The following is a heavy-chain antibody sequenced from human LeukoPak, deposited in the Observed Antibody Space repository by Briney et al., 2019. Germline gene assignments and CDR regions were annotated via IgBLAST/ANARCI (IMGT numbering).Heavy chain of an antibody. CDR2: IYTSGST. CDR1: GGSISSYY. J-gene: IGHJ3*02. D-gene: IGHD5-18*01. CDR3: ARGLRGYSYGQRMVQAFDI. V-gene: IGHV4-4*07. Sequence: SETPSLTCTVSGGSISSYYWSWIRQPAGKGLEWIGRIYTSGSTNYNPSLKSRVTMSVDTSKNQSSLKLSSVTAADTAVYYCARGLRGYSYGQRMVQAFDIWGQGTMVTVSS.